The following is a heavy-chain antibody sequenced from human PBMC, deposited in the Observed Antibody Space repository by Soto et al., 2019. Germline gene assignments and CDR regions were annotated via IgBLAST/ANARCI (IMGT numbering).Heavy chain of an antibody. CDR1: GGSFSGYY. J-gene: IGHJ5*02. CDR3: AAHCSGGSCYGWFAP. V-gene: IGHV4-34*01. Sequence: SETLSLTCAVYGGSFSGYYWSWIRQPPGKGLEWIGEINHSGSTNYNPSLKSRVTISVDTSKNQFSLKLSSVTAADTAVYYCAAHCSGGSCYGWFAPWGQGTLVTVSS. D-gene: IGHD2-15*01. CDR2: INHSGST.